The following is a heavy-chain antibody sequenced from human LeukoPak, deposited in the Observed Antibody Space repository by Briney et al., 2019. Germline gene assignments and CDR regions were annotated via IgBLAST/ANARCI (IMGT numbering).Heavy chain of an antibody. Sequence: PGGSLRLSCAASGFTFTYYGMHWVRQAPGKGLEWVAFIRYEGNEKYYADSVKGRFTISRDNSKNTLYLEMNSLSLEDTAVYYCAKDLMRDRWFGESWGQGTLVTVSS. CDR3: AKDLMRDRWFGES. J-gene: IGHJ5*02. D-gene: IGHD3-10*01. CDR1: GFTFTYYG. CDR2: IRYEGNEK. V-gene: IGHV3-30*02.